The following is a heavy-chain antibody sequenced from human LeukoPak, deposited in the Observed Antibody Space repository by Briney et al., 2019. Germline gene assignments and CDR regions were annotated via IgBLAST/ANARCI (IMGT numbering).Heavy chain of an antibody. CDR2: IIPIFGAA. V-gene: IGHV1-69*13. Sequence: SVKVSCKASGGTFRNYVISWVRQATGQGLEWMGGIIPIFGAANYGQSSQGRVTITADESTNTAYMKLSSLRSEDTAVYYCAVRYYHDSRGFYPYYFDYWGQGTLVTVSS. CDR3: AVRYYHDSRGFYPYYFDY. CDR1: GGTFRNYV. D-gene: IGHD3-22*01. J-gene: IGHJ4*02.